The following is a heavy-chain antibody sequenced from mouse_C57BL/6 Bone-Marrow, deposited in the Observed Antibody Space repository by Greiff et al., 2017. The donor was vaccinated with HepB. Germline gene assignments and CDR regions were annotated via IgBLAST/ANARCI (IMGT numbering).Heavy chain of an antibody. D-gene: IGHD1-1*01. J-gene: IGHJ2*01. V-gene: IGHV1-61*01. Sequence: QVQLQQSGAELVRPGSSVKLSCKASGYTFTSYWMDWVKQRPGQGLEWIGNIYPSDSETHYNQKFKDKATLTVDKSSSTAYMQLSSLTSEDSAVYYCARRGFITTVVATDYWGQGTTLTVSS. CDR1: GYTFTSYW. CDR3: ARRGFITTVVATDY. CDR2: IYPSDSET.